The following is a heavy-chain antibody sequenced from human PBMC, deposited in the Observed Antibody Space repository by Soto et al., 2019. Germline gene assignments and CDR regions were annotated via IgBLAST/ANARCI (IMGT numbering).Heavy chain of an antibody. J-gene: IGHJ4*02. CDR2: INYNGGST. CDR3: VTGYSSGWYEIY. V-gene: IGHV3-64D*06. D-gene: IGHD6-19*01. CDR1: GFTFSGYS. Sequence: GGSLRLSCSASGFTFSGYSMLWVRQAPGKGLQYVSAINYNGGSTSYADSVKGRFIISRDNSKNTLYLQMSSLRPEDTAVYYCVTGYSSGWYEIYWGRGTLVTVA.